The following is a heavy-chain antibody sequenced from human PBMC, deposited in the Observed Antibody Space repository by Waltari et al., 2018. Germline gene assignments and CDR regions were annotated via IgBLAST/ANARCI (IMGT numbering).Heavy chain of an antibody. D-gene: IGHD6-13*01. CDR1: GGSISSYY. CDR3: ARQTIAASWFDP. J-gene: IGHJ5*02. Sequence: QVQLQESGPGLVKPSETLSLTCTVSGGSISSYYWSWIRQPPGKGLEWIGYIYYSGSTNYHPSLNSRVTISVDTSKNRLSLKLSSVTAADTAVYYCARQTIAASWFDPWGQGTLVTVSS. V-gene: IGHV4-59*08. CDR2: IYYSGST.